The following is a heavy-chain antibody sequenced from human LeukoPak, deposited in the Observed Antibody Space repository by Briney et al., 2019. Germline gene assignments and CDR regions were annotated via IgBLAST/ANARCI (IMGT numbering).Heavy chain of an antibody. CDR1: GFTFSSYA. CDR2: ISGSGGST. V-gene: IGHV3-23*01. D-gene: IGHD3-10*01. J-gene: IGHJ4*02. CDR3: AKERGRGYFDY. Sequence: GGSLRLSCAASGFTFSSYAMSWVRQAPGKGLEWVSAISGSGGSTYYADSVKGRFTISRDNSKNTLYLQMSSLRGVDTAVYYCAKERGRGYFDYWGQGALLTVSS.